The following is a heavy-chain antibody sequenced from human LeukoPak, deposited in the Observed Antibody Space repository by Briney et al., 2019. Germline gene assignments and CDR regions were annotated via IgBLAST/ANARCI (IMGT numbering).Heavy chain of an antibody. J-gene: IGHJ4*02. CDR3: ARDKETWIQLWLTN. V-gene: IGHV1-2*02. D-gene: IGHD5-18*01. Sequence: ASVKVSCKASGYTFTGYYMHWVRQAPGQGLEWMGWINPNSGGTNYAQKFQGRVTMTRDTSISTAYMELSRLRSDDTAVYYCARDKETWIQLWLTNWGQGTLVTVSS. CDR2: INPNSGGT. CDR1: GYTFTGYY.